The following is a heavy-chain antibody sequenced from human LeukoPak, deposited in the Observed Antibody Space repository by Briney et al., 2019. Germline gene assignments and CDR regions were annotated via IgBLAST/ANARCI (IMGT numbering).Heavy chain of an antibody. CDR2: ISGAGVNT. V-gene: IGHV3-23*01. Sequence: GGSLRLSCAASGFPFSTYAMSWVRQAPGKGLEWVSAISGAGVNTYYADSVKGRFTISRDNSKSTLCLQMNSLRAEDTAVYYCARVGITIFGVVIVDYFDYWGQGTLVTVSS. J-gene: IGHJ4*02. D-gene: IGHD3-3*01. CDR3: ARVGITIFGVVIVDYFDY. CDR1: GFPFSTYA.